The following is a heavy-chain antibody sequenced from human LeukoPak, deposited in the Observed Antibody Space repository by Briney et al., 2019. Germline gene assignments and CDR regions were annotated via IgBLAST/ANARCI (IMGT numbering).Heavy chain of an antibody. CDR1: GYTVTSYG. CDR2: ISAYNGNT. CDR3: ARDSSAYYYDSSGYYLGIKSYYFDY. J-gene: IGHJ4*02. Sequence: ASVKVSCKASGYTVTSYGISWVRQAPGQGLEWMGWISAYNGNTNYAQKLQGRVTMTTDTSTSTAYMELRSLRSDDTAVYYCARDSSAYYYDSSGYYLGIKSYYFDYWGQGTLVTVSS. V-gene: IGHV1-18*01. D-gene: IGHD3-22*01.